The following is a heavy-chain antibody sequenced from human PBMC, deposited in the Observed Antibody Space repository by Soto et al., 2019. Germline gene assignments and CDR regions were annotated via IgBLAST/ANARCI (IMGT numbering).Heavy chain of an antibody. CDR1: GGSISSYY. Sequence: QVQLQESGPGLVKPSETLSLTCTVSGGSISSYYWSWIRQPPGKGLEWIGYIYYSGSANYNPSLKSRVTISVDTSKNQFSLKLSSVTAADTAVYYCASTVTTSTFDYWGQGTLVTVPS. D-gene: IGHD4-17*01. V-gene: IGHV4-59*08. CDR3: ASTVTTSTFDY. CDR2: IYYSGSA. J-gene: IGHJ4*02.